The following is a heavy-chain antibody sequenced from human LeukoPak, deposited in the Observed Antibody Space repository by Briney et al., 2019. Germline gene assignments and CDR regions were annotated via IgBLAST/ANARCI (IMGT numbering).Heavy chain of an antibody. D-gene: IGHD6-13*01. CDR2: INAYNGNT. V-gene: IGHV1-18*01. CDR3: ARDLKYSSSWDNWFDP. J-gene: IGHJ5*02. Sequence: ASVKVSCKASGYTFTSYIISWVRQAPGQGLEWMGWINAYNGNTDYAQRVQGRVTITTDTSTSTAYMEVRSLRSDDTAVYYCARDLKYSSSWDNWFDPGGQGTLVTVSS. CDR1: GYTFTSYI.